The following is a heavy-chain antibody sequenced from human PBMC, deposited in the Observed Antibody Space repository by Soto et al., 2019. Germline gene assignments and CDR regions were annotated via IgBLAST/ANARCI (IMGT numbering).Heavy chain of an antibody. D-gene: IGHD4-17*01. J-gene: IGHJ4*02. CDR2: IIPILGIA. V-gene: IGHV1-69*02. CDR3: ASSTVTRPLDY. Sequence: QARLGQSGAGVKKPGPSVKASCKPPGATSGSYPISWGRQAPGQGLEWMGRIIPILGIANYPQKFQGRVTITADKTTSTAYMELSSLRSEDTAVYYCASSTVTRPLDYWGQGTLVTVSS. CDR1: GATSGSYP.